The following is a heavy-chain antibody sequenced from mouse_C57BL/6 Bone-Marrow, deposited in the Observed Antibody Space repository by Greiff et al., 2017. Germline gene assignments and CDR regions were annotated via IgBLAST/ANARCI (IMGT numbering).Heavy chain of an antibody. CDR2: IDPSDSYT. J-gene: IGHJ3*01. CDR3: ARWGSTVPFAY. CDR1: GYTFTSYW. D-gene: IGHD1-1*01. V-gene: IGHV1-59*01. Sequence: QVQLQQPGAELVRPGTSVKLSCKASGYTFTSYWMHWVKQRPGQGLEWIGVIDPSDSYTNYNQKFKGKATLTVDTSSSTAYMQLSGLTSEDSAVYYCARWGSTVPFAYWGQGTLVTVSA.